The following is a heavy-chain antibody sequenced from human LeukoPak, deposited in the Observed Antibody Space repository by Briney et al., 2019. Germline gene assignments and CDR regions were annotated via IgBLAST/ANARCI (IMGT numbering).Heavy chain of an antibody. Sequence: GGSLRLSCAASGFTFSNYAMSWVRQAPGKGLDWVSVIGGSGVTTYYADSVKGRFTIPRDNSKNTLYLQMNSLRAEDTAVYYCAKVASGWADDYWGQGTLVTVSS. J-gene: IGHJ4*02. V-gene: IGHV3-23*01. D-gene: IGHD6-19*01. CDR1: GFTFSNYA. CDR2: IGGSGVTT. CDR3: AKVASGWADDY.